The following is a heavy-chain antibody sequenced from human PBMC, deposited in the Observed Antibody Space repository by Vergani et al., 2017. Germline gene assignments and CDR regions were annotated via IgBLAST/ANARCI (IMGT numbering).Heavy chain of an antibody. CDR1: GFTFDTYT. CDR3: TTAWGLYYLHDEYVQY. J-gene: IGHJ1*01. CDR2: ISSGGGDI. V-gene: IGHV3-23*01. D-gene: IGHD3-10*01. Sequence: EVQLLESGGGLVQPGGSRRLSCAGAGFTFDTYTMAYVRQAPGKGLEWVATISSGGGDIFYADSVKGRFTISRDNSKNTLFLQMNSLKDEDTAVYYCTTAWGLYYLHDEYVQYWGRGTLVSVSS.